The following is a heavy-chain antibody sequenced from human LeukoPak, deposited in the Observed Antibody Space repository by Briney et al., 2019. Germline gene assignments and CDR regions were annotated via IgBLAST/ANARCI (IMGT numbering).Heavy chain of an antibody. Sequence: SETLSLTCTVSGGSISSYYWSWIRQFPGKGLEWIGYIYYSGSTNYNPSLKSRVTISVDTSKNQFSLKLSSVTAADTAVYYCARPYTSGYRGAFDIWGQGTMATVSS. CDR3: ARPYTSGYRGAFDI. V-gene: IGHV4-59*01. CDR1: GGSISSYY. CDR2: IYYSGST. J-gene: IGHJ3*02. D-gene: IGHD6-19*01.